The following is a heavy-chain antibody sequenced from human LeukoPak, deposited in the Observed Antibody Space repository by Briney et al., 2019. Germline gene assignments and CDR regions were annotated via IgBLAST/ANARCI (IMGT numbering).Heavy chain of an antibody. CDR2: ISYDGSNK. CDR1: GFTFSSYG. D-gene: IGHD3-10*01. V-gene: IGHV3-30*03. J-gene: IGHJ4*02. Sequence: GGSLRLSCAASGFTFSSYGMHWVRQAPGKGLEWVAVISYDGSNKYYADSVKGRFTISRDNSKNTLYLQMNSLRAEDTAVYYCATIMVRRVISWYFDYWGQGTLVTVSS. CDR3: ATIMVRRVISWYFDY.